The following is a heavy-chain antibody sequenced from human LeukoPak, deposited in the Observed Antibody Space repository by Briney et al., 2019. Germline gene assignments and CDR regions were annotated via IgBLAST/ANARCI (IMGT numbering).Heavy chain of an antibody. CDR3: ARGGPNSSGWTLDY. J-gene: IGHJ4*02. D-gene: IGHD6-19*01. Sequence: ASVKVCCKASGYTFTNYAIHWVRPAPGQRLGWMGWFNSDKGNTEYSQKFQGRVIITRDTSASTAYMELSSLRPEDTAVFFCARGGPNSSGWTLDYWGQGTLVTVSS. CDR2: FNSDKGNT. V-gene: IGHV1-3*01. CDR1: GYTFTNYA.